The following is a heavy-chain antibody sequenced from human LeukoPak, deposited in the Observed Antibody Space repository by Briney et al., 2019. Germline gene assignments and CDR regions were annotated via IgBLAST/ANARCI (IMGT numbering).Heavy chain of an antibody. D-gene: IGHD6-13*01. CDR2: INHSGST. CDR1: GGSFSGYY. J-gene: IGHJ6*03. CDR3: ARGIGSSSFIYYYYYMDV. V-gene: IGHV4-34*01. Sequence: SETLSLTCAVYGGSFSGYYWSWIRQPPGKGLEWIGEINHSGSTNYNPSLKSRVTISVDTSKNQFSLKLSSVTAADTAVYYCARGIGSSSFIYYYYYMDVWGKGTTVTVSS.